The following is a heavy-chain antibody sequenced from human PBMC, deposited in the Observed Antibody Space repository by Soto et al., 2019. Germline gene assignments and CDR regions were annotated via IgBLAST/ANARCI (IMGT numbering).Heavy chain of an antibody. D-gene: IGHD2-15*01. CDR1: GGSISSGGYY. J-gene: IGHJ6*02. CDR2: IYYSGST. V-gene: IGHV4-31*09. Sequence: SETLSLTCTVSGGSISSGGYYWSWIRQHPGKGLEWIGYIYYSGSTYYNPSLKSRVTISVDKSKNHFSLKLSSVTAADTAVYYCRLPLLDYYGMDVWGQGTTVTVSS. CDR3: RLPLLDYYGMDV.